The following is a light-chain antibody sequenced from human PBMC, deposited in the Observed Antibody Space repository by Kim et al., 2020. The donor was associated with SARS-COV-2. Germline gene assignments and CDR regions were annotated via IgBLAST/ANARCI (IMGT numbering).Light chain of an antibody. CDR2: DAS. J-gene: IGKJ5*01. CDR1: QSVSSY. Sequence: SPGERATLCCRASQSVSSYLAWYQQKPGQATRLLIYDASNRATGIPARFSGSGSGTDFTLTISSLEPEDFAVYYCQQRSNWPPITFGQGTRLEIK. CDR3: QQRSNWPPIT. V-gene: IGKV3-11*01.